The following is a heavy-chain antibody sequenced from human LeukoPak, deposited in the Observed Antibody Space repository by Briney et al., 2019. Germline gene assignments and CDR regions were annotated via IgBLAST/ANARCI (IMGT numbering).Heavy chain of an antibody. J-gene: IGHJ4*02. CDR1: GGSISSYY. CDR3: ARGPAILTAAGTIDY. D-gene: IGHD6-13*01. V-gene: IGHV4-59*01. Sequence: PSETLSLTCTVSGGSISSYYWSWLRQPPGKGLEWIGYIYYSGSTNYNPSLKSRVTISVDTSKNQFSLKLSSVTAADTAVYYCARGPAILTAAGTIDYWGQGTLVTVSS. CDR2: IYYSGST.